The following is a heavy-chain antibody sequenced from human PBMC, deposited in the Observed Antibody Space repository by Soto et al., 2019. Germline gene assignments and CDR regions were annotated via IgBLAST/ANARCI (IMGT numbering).Heavy chain of an antibody. CDR3: AKLSCTSSTCYFPGWFDP. Sequence: SETLSLTCSVSGASISGGASFWSWIRQPPGKGLEWIANVYYSGSSYYNPSLKSRLTISVDTTKNQFSLQLKSMTAADTAAYYCAKLSCTSSTCYFPGWFDPWGQGTLVTVSS. CDR2: VYYSGSS. D-gene: IGHD2-2*01. J-gene: IGHJ5*02. V-gene: IGHV4-31*03. CDR1: GASISGGASF.